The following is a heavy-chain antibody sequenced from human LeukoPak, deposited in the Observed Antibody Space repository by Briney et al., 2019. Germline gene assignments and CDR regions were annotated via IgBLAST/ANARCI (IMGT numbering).Heavy chain of an antibody. J-gene: IGHJ4*02. V-gene: IGHV1-3*01. D-gene: IGHD6-19*01. Sequence: ASVKVSCKASGYTFTSYGMHWVRQAPGQRLEWMGWINAGDGNTKYSQKLQDRVTITRDTSASTAYMELSSLRSEDTAMYYCARGRSPVAGSLDSWGQGTLVTVSS. CDR3: ARGRSPVAGSLDS. CDR2: INAGDGNT. CDR1: GYTFTSYG.